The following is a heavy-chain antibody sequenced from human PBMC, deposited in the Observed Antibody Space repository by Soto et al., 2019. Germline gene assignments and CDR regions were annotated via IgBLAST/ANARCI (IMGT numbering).Heavy chain of an antibody. V-gene: IGHV1-46*01. CDR3: ARAPSLITLVRGVIITDYYYGMDF. D-gene: IGHD3-10*01. Sequence: ASVKVSCKASGYTFTSYYMHWVRQAPGQGLEWMGIINPSGGSTSYAQKFQGRVTMTRDTSTSTVYMELSSLRSEDTAVYYCARAPSLITLVRGVIITDYYYGMDFWGQGTTVTVSS. J-gene: IGHJ6*02. CDR1: GYTFTSYY. CDR2: INPSGGST.